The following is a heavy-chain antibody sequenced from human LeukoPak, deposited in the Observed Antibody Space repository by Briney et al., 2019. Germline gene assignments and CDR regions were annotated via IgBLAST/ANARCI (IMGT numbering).Heavy chain of an antibody. Sequence: PSETLSLTCAVYGGSFSGYYWSWIRQPPGKGLEWIGEINHSGSTNYNPSLKSRVTISVDTSKNQFSLRLSSVTAADTAVFYCARHVSGSSGWYVDYWGQGTLVTVSS. J-gene: IGHJ4*02. V-gene: IGHV4-34*01. CDR1: GGSFSGYY. CDR2: INHSGST. D-gene: IGHD6-19*01. CDR3: ARHVSGSSGWYVDY.